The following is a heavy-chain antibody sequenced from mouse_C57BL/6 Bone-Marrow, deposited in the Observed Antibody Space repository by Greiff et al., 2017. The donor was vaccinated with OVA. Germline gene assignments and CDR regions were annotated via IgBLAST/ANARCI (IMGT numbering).Heavy chain of an antibody. CDR1: GYTFTDYY. Sequence: VQLQQSGAELVRPGASVKLSCKASGYTFTDYYINWVKQRPGQGLEWIARIYPGSGNTYYNEKFKGKATLTAEKSSSTAYMQLSSLTSEDSAVYFCARRGGNYDFDYWGQGTTLTVSS. J-gene: IGHJ2*01. CDR2: IYPGSGNT. D-gene: IGHD2-1*01. CDR3: ARRGGNYDFDY. V-gene: IGHV1-76*01.